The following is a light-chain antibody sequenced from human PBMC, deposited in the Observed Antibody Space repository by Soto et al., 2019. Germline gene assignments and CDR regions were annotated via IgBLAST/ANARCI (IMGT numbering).Light chain of an antibody. CDR3: CSSGGSPTYV. CDR1: SSNVGSYKL. Sequence: QSVLAQPASVSGSPGQSITISCTGTSSNVGSYKLVSWYQQHTGKAPKLMIFEVNKRPSGVSNRFSGSKSGNTASLTISGLKVEDEADYYCCSSGGSPTYVFGTATKATV. CDR2: EVN. V-gene: IGLV2-23*02. J-gene: IGLJ1*01.